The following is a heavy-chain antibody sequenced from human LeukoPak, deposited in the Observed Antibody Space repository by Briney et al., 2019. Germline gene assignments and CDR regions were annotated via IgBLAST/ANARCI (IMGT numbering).Heavy chain of an antibody. D-gene: IGHD4-17*01. J-gene: IGHJ4*02. CDR3: ARDSQGDYLTTDYYFDY. CDR2: IWYDGSNK. V-gene: IGHV3-33*01. CDR1: GFTFSSYG. Sequence: GGSLRLSCAASGFTFSSYGMHWVRQAPGKGLEWVAVIWYDGSNKYYADSVKGRFTISRDNSKNTLYLQMNSLRAEDTAVYYCARDSQGDYLTTDYYFDYWGQGTLVTVSS.